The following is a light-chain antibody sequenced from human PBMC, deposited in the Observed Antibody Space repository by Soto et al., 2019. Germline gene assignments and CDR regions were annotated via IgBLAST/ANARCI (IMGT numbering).Light chain of an antibody. CDR2: KAS. CDR3: QHYNTYPWT. J-gene: IGKJ1*01. V-gene: IGKV1-5*03. Sequence: DIQMTQSPSTLSSSLGCIFTFTCRASQSISSWLAWYQQKAGKAPKLLIYKASALESGVPSRFSGSGSGTEFTLTISSLQPGDFATYYCQHYNTYPWTFGQGTKVDIK. CDR1: QSISSW.